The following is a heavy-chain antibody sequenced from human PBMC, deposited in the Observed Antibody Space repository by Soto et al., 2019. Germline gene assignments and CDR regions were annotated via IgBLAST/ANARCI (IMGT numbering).Heavy chain of an antibody. CDR1: GFTFRSNW. CDR2: IKQDGSEK. Sequence: EVQLVESGGGLVQPGGSLRLSCAASGFTFRSNWMSWVRQALGKGLEWVANIKQDGSEKYYVDSVKGRFTISRDNAKNSLYLQMNSLRAEDTAVYYCATSGGGWLQPPVWGQGTLVTVSS. V-gene: IGHV3-7*03. CDR3: ATSGGGWLQPPV. D-gene: IGHD5-12*01. J-gene: IGHJ4*02.